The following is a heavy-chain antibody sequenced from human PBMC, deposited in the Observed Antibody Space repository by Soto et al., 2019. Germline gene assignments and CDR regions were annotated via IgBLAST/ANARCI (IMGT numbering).Heavy chain of an antibody. D-gene: IGHD3-16*01. J-gene: IGHJ6*02. CDR1: GDSVSSNSAA. CDR3: AGGNTDDYYYYYGMDV. CDR2: TYYRSKWYN. V-gene: IGHV6-1*01. Sequence: SQTLSLTCAISGDSVSSNSAAWNWIRQSPSRGFEWLGRTYYRSKWYNDYAVSVKSRITINPDTSKNQFSLQLNSVTPEDTAVYYCAGGNTDDYYYYYGMDVWGQGTTVTVSS.